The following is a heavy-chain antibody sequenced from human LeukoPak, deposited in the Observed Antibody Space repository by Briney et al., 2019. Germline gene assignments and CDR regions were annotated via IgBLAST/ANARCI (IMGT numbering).Heavy chain of an antibody. Sequence: SGPTLVNPTQTLTLTCTFSGFSLSTSGMRVSCIRQPPGKALEWLARIDWDDDKFYSTSLKTRLTISKDNSKNQVVLTMTNMDPVDTATYYCARVQDCSGGSCNYFDNWGQGALVTVSS. J-gene: IGHJ4*02. CDR1: GFSLSTSGMR. CDR2: IDWDDDK. V-gene: IGHV2-70*04. CDR3: ARVQDCSGGSCNYFDN. D-gene: IGHD2-15*01.